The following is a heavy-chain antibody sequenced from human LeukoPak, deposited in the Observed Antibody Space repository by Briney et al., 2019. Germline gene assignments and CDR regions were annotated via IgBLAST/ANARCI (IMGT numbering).Heavy chain of an antibody. Sequence: GGSLRLSCAASGFTFSSYAMSWVRQAPGKGLEWVSAISGSGGSTYHADSVKGRFTISRDNSKNTLYLQMNSLRAEDTAVYYCAKDRRTVVTPYYFDYWGQGTLVTVSS. J-gene: IGHJ4*02. D-gene: IGHD4-23*01. CDR1: GFTFSSYA. CDR2: ISGSGGST. CDR3: AKDRRTVVTPYYFDY. V-gene: IGHV3-23*01.